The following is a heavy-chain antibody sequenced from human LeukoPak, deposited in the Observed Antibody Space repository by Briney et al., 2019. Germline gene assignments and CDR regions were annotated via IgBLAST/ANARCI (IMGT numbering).Heavy chain of an antibody. CDR3: ASDILTGYSYYYYYGMDV. CDR1: GGSISSSNW. J-gene: IGHJ6*04. V-gene: IGHV4-4*02. Sequence: PSGTLSLTCAVSGGSISSSNWWSWVRQPPGKGLEWIGEIYHSGSTNYNPSLKGRVTISVDKSKNQFSLKLSSVTAADTAVYYCASDILTGYSYYYYYGMDVWGKGTTVTVSS. CDR2: IYHSGST. D-gene: IGHD3-9*01.